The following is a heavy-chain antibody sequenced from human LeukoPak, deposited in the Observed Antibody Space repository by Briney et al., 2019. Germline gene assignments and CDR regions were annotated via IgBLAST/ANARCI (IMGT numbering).Heavy chain of an antibody. CDR3: ARANVVVIDFRDFPGAFDI. V-gene: IGHV3-11*01. D-gene: IGHD2-21*01. Sequence: GGSLRLSCAASGFTFFDYYTSGIPQAPEEGRECVSYISSSGSTTYYAHSVKGRFPISRDNAKSPLSLPMERLRGEDTAVYYCARANVVVIDFRDFPGAFDIWGRGAMVSVSS. J-gene: IGHJ3*02. CDR2: ISSSGSTT. CDR1: GFTFFDYY.